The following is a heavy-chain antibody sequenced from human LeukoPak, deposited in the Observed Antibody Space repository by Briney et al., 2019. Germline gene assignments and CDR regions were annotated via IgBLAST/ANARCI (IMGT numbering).Heavy chain of an antibody. D-gene: IGHD3-10*01. Sequence: SETLSLTCTVSGDSVTSGGFYWAWLRQPPGKGLEWVATVYYTGSTYYTPSLNSRVTISMDTSKNHFSLKLRSVVAPDTAVYYCARHSGSGSLSRPFDPWGQGTLVTVPS. J-gene: IGHJ5*02. CDR3: ARHSGSGSLSRPFDP. V-gene: IGHV4-39*02. CDR1: GDSVTSGGFY. CDR2: VYYTGST.